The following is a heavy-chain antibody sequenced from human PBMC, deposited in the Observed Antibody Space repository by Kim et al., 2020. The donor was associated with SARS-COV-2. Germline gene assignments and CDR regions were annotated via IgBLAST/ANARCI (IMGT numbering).Heavy chain of an antibody. CDR1: GGSVSSGSYY. V-gene: IGHV4-61*01. Sequence: SETLSLTCTVSGGSVSSGSYYWSWIRQPPGKGLEWIGYIYYSGSTNYNPSLKSRVTISVDTSKNQFSLKLSSVTAADTAVYYCARAFRGGSYFGMDVWGQGTTVTVSS. J-gene: IGHJ6*02. CDR3: ARAFRGGSYFGMDV. CDR2: IYYSGST. D-gene: IGHD1-26*01.